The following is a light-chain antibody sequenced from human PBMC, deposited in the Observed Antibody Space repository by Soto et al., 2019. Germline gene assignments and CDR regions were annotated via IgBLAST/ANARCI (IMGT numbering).Light chain of an antibody. V-gene: IGLV2-14*01. Sequence: QSVLTQPHSVSGSPGQSVTISCTGTSSDVGGYNFVSWYQQHPGKAPKLMIFEVSNRPSGVSNRFSASKSDNTASLTISGLQAEDEADYYCSSYTSISTLGVFGTGTKVTVL. CDR2: EVS. CDR1: SSDVGGYNF. J-gene: IGLJ1*01. CDR3: SSYTSISTLGV.